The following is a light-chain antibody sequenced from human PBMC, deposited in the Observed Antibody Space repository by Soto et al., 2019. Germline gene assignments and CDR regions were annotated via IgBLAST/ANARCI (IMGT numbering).Light chain of an antibody. CDR2: STN. J-gene: IGLJ2*01. CDR1: SGSVSTNSY. Sequence: QTVVTQEPSFSVSPGGTVTLTCGLSSGSVSTNSYPSWYQQTPGQAPRTLIYSTNTRSSGVPDRFSGSILGNKAALTITGAQADDESDYYCVLFMTSGIVLFGGGTQLTVL. V-gene: IGLV8-61*01. CDR3: VLFMTSGIVL.